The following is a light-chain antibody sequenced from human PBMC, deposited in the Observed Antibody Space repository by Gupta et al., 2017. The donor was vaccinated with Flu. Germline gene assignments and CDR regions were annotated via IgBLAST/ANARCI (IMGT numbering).Light chain of an antibody. Sequence: DIQMTQSPSSLSASVGDRVTITCQASQDISNYLNWYQQKPGKAPKLLIYDASNLETGVPSRFSGSGSGTDVTFTISSLQPEDIATYYCQQGFTFGPGTKVDIK. CDR1: QDISNY. V-gene: IGKV1-33*01. CDR2: DAS. CDR3: QQGFT. J-gene: IGKJ3*01.